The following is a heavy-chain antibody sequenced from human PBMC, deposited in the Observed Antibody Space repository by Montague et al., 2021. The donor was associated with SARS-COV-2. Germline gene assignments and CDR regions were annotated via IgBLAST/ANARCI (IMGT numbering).Heavy chain of an antibody. J-gene: IGHJ6*02. V-gene: IGHV4-34*01. Sequence: STNFNPSLKSRVTISVDTSKNQFSLRLSSVTAADTAVYYCARVRYYGSGTSLDIDVWGQGATVTVSS. CDR2: ST. CDR3: ARVRYYGSGTSLDIDV. D-gene: IGHD3-10*01.